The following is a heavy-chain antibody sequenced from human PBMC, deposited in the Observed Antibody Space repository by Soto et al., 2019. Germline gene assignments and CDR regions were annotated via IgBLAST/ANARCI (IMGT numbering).Heavy chain of an antibody. CDR2: IYYSGST. CDR1: GGSISSYY. Sequence: PSETLSLTCTVSGGSISSYYWSWTRQPPGKGLEWIGYIYYSGSTNYNPSLKSRVTISVDTSKNQFSLKLSSVTAADTAVYYCARDSAAAGIFDYWGQGTLVTVSS. J-gene: IGHJ4*02. D-gene: IGHD6-13*01. CDR3: ARDSAAAGIFDY. V-gene: IGHV4-59*01.